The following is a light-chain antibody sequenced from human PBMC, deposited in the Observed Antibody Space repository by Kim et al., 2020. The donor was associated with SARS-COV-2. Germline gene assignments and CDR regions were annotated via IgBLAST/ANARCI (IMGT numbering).Light chain of an antibody. V-gene: IGKV1-9*01. CDR3: QQLSGFPIT. CDR1: RNIGSY. Sequence: DIQLTQSPSFLSASVGDRVTITCRASRNIGSYLAWYQQKSGEAPKLLIYAASTLQSGVPSRFSGTGSETEFSLTITSLQPEDFATYYCQQLSGFPITFGQGTRLEIK. J-gene: IGKJ5*01. CDR2: AAS.